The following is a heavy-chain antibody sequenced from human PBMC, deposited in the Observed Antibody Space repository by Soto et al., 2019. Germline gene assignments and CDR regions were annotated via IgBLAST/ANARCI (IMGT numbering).Heavy chain of an antibody. CDR1: GGSISSSSYY. D-gene: IGHD3-10*01. CDR2: IYYSGST. J-gene: IGHJ6*03. V-gene: IGHV4-39*01. CDR3: ARQQSVYFYGSGSYYPTRGLDYYYYIDV. Sequence: SETLSLTCTVSGGSISSSSYYWGWIRQPPGKGLEWIGSIYYSGSTYYNPSLKSRVTISVDTSKKQFSLKLSSVTAEDTAVYYCARQQSVYFYGSGSYYPTRGLDYYYYIDVWGKGTTVTVSS.